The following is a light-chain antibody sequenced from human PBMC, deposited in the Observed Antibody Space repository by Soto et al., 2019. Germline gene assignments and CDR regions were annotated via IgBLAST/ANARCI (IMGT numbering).Light chain of an antibody. Sequence: ALTQPPSVSGSPGQSVTISCTGTSSDVGSYNRVSWYQQPPGTAPKLMIYEVSNRPSGVPDRFSGSKSGNTASLTISGLQAEDEADYYCSLYTSSSTFVVFGGGTKLTVL. CDR1: SSDVGSYNR. CDR3: SLYTSSSTFVV. J-gene: IGLJ2*01. CDR2: EVS. V-gene: IGLV2-18*01.